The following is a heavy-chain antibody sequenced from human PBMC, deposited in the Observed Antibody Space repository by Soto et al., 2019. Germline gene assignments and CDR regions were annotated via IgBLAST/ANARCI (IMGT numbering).Heavy chain of an antibody. CDR3: ARGSPTTVTTWFDP. J-gene: IGHJ5*02. CDR2: IIPVLGKA. Sequence: QLQLVQSGAEVKKPGSSVKVSCKASGGTFRNFAINWVRQAPGQGLEWMGGIIPVLGKAKYAQKFQGRVQFTADESTSTAYMEVNSLTSEDTAVYYCARGSPTTVTTWFDPWGQGTLVTVSS. V-gene: IGHV1-69*01. D-gene: IGHD4-17*01. CDR1: GGTFRNFA.